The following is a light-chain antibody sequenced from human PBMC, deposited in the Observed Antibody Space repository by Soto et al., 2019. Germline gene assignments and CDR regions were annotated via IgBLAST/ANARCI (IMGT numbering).Light chain of an antibody. CDR2: DVS. J-gene: IGLJ1*01. CDR3: SSYTSSSTYV. Sequence: QSALTQPASVSGSPGQSITISCTGTSSDVGGYDYVSWYQQHPGEGPKLMIYDVSNRPSAVSNRFSGSKSGNTASLAISGLQAEDEADYYCSSYTSSSTYVFGSGTKVTVL. CDR1: SSDVGGYDY. V-gene: IGLV2-14*01.